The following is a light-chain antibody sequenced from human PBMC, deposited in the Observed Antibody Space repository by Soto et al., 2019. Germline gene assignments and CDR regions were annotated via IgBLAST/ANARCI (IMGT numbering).Light chain of an antibody. CDR2: GTS. CDR3: QQYCSSPT. CDR1: QSVSSSY. J-gene: IGKJ2*01. V-gene: IGKV3-20*01. Sequence: ENVLTQSPDTLSLSPGARATLSCRASQSVSSSYLAWYQQKPGQAPRLLIYGTSSRTTGIPDRFSGSGSGTDFSLTISRLEPEDYAVYFGQQYCSSPTFGQGTKLEIK.